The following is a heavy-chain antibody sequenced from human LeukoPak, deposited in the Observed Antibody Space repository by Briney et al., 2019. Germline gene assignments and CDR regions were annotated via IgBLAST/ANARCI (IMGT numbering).Heavy chain of an antibody. D-gene: IGHD6-6*01. CDR1: GYTFTGYY. J-gene: IGHJ4*02. V-gene: IGHV1-2*02. Sequence: ASVKVSCKASGYTFTGYYMHWVRQAPGQGLEWMGWINPNSGGTNYAQKFQGRVTMTRDTSISTAYTELSSLRSEDTAVYYCARGSGEYIAARYFDYWGQGTLVTVSS. CDR2: INPNSGGT. CDR3: ARGSGEYIAARYFDY.